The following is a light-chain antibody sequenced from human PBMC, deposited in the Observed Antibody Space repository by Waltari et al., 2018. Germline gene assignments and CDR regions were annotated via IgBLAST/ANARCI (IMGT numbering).Light chain of an antibody. CDR1: DNDVGTFNY. J-gene: IGLJ1*01. CDR2: DVT. CDR3: SSYTSLSTSV. Sequence: QSALTQPASVSGSPGQSITISCTGTDNDVGTFNYVSWYQQHPGKVPKLMIYDVTNRPSGVSNLFSGAKSGNTASLTISGLQAEDEADYYCSSYTSLSTSVFGTGTKVTVL. V-gene: IGLV2-14*03.